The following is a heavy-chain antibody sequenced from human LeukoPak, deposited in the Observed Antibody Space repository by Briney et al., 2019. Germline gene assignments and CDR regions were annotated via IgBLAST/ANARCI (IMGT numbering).Heavy chain of an antibody. J-gene: IGHJ4*02. CDR3: ARDSSAWYGVLDY. Sequence: ASVKVSCKASGYTFTSYGISWVRQAPGQGLEWMGWISAYSGATNYAQKFQGRVTMSTDTSTSTAYMELRSLRSDDTAVYYCARDSSAWYGVLDYWGQGTLVTVSS. CDR1: GYTFTSYG. V-gene: IGHV1-18*01. CDR2: ISAYSGAT. D-gene: IGHD6-19*01.